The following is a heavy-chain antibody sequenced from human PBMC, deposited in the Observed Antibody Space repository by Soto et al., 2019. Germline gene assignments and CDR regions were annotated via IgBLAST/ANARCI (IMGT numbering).Heavy chain of an antibody. Sequence: QVQLVVSGGGLVKPGGSLRISCAASGFTFSDYYISWIRQAPGKGLEWAPNFSSSGSIIYYADSVKGRFTISRDNAKNSLYLQMNSLRAEDTAVYYCALAGYDSNYYAVTPLSAGHFWGQGTLVTVSS. CDR2: FSSSGSII. CDR1: GFTFSDYY. J-gene: IGHJ4*02. CDR3: ALAGYDSNYYAVTPLSAGHF. V-gene: IGHV3-11*01. D-gene: IGHD4-4*01.